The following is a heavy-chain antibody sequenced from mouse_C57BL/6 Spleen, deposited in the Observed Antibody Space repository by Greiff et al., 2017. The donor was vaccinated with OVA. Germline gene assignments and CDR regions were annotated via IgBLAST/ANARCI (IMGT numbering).Heavy chain of an antibody. CDR3: ARSVSTTVVEDWYFDD. V-gene: IGHV1-54*01. CDR2: LNPGSGGT. D-gene: IGHD1-1*01. Sequence: VQLQQSGAELVRPGTSVKVSCKASGYAFTNYLIEWVKQRPGQGLEWIGVLNPGSGGTNYNEQFKGTAPLTADKSSSPAYMQLSSLTSEDSAVYCGARSVSTTVVEDWYFDDWGTGTTVTVSS. CDR1: GYAFTNYL. J-gene: IGHJ1*03.